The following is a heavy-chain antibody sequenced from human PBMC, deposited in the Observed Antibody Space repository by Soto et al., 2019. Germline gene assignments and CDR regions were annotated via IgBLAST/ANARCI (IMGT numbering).Heavy chain of an antibody. J-gene: IGHJ4*02. CDR3: ARDYCSGGSCYLFDY. CDR2: IYYSGST. Sequence: PSETLSLTCTVSGGSISSYYWSWIRQPPGKGLEWIGYIYYSGSTNYNPSLKSRVTISVDTSKNQFSLKLSSVTAEDTAVYYCARDYCSGGSCYLFDYWGQGTLVTVSS. D-gene: IGHD2-15*01. V-gene: IGHV4-59*12. CDR1: GGSISSYY.